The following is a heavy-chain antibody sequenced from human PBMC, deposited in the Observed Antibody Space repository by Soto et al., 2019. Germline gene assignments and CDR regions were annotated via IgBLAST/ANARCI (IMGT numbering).Heavy chain of an antibody. J-gene: IGHJ4*02. Sequence: SETLSLTCTVSGGSISSGGYYWSWIRQHPGKGLEWIGYIYYSGSTYYNPSLKSRVTISVDTSKNQFSLKLSSVTAAATAVYYCAREAIVVVPAAISHHYDFDYWGQGTLVTVSS. D-gene: IGHD2-2*02. CDR3: AREAIVVVPAAISHHYDFDY. CDR1: GGSISSGGYY. CDR2: IYYSGST. V-gene: IGHV4-31*03.